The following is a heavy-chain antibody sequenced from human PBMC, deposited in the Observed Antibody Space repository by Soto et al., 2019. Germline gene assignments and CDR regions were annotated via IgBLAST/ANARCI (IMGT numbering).Heavy chain of an antibody. CDR3: SRGGSSDWQLALDI. V-gene: IGHV4-34*01. CDR1: AGSFSHYY. CDR2: IKHSGSS. J-gene: IGHJ3*02. Sequence: PSETLSLTCAVYAGSFSHYYWNWIRQSPGKGLEWIGKIKHSGSSNYNPSLRSRGSISVDMSKNQVSLRLTSVTAAYTALYYCSRGGSSDWQLALDISSQGTMVPVSS. D-gene: IGHD6-19*01.